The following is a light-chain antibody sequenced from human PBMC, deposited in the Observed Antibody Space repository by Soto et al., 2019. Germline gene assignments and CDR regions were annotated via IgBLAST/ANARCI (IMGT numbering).Light chain of an antibody. J-gene: IGKJ1*01. Sequence: DMEMTQSPSTLSVSVGERVTITCRASQSVGNFLNWYQQKPGLPPKYLIYAASNLQSGVPSRFSGSGSGTDFTITIIKLQPVDFPTYYCHPSFPTWTLGQGTKVDIK. CDR1: QSVGNF. V-gene: IGKV1-39*01. CDR2: AAS. CDR3: HPSFPTWT.